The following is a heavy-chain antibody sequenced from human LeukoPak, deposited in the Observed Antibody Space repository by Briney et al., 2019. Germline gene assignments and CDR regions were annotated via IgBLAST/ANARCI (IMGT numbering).Heavy chain of an antibody. CDR2: ISSSGSTI. CDR1: GFTFSTYE. J-gene: IGHJ5*02. V-gene: IGHV3-48*03. CDR3: AKDGPTAIPSWFDP. D-gene: IGHD2-21*02. Sequence: GGSLRLSCAASGFTFSTYEMNWVRQAPGKGLEWISYISSSGSTIYYADSAKGRFTISRDNANNSLYLQMNSLRAEDTAIYYCAKDGPTAIPSWFDPWGQGTLVTVSS.